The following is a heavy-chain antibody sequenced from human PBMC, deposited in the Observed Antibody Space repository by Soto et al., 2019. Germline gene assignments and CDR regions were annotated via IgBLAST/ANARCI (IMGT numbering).Heavy chain of an antibody. D-gene: IGHD3-16*01. CDR3: ARDGGEAGYFDY. CDR1: GGSISSGGYY. J-gene: IGHJ4*02. V-gene: IGHV4-31*03. CDR2: INYSGST. Sequence: QVQLQESGPGLVKPSQTLSLTCTVSGGSISSGGYYWSWIRQHPGQGLEWIGCINYSGSTYYNPSLKRRVTISVDTSKNQFSLKLSSVTAADTAVYYCARDGGEAGYFDYWGQGTLVTVSS.